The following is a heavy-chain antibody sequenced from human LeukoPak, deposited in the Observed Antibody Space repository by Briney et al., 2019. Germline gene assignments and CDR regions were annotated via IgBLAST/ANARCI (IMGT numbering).Heavy chain of an antibody. Sequence: GSSVKVSCKASGGTFSSYAISWVRQAPGQGLEWMGRIIPIFGIANYAQKFQGRVTITADKSTSTAYMELSSLRSEDTAVYYCAFYYCSSTSCYTRWFDCWGQGTLVTVSS. CDR3: AFYYCSSTSCYTRWFDC. CDR1: GGTFSSYA. V-gene: IGHV1-69*04. D-gene: IGHD2-2*02. J-gene: IGHJ4*02. CDR2: IIPIFGIA.